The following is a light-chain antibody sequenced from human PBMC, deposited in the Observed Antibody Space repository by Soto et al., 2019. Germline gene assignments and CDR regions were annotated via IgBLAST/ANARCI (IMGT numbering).Light chain of an antibody. J-gene: IGKJ1*01. V-gene: IGKV3-20*01. CDR2: GAS. CDR1: QSVGRNF. CDR3: QQYADSPRT. Sequence: EIVLTQSPYTLSLSPGEIVTISCRASQSVGRNFLAWYQKKAGQAPRFLIHGASRRATGIPYRFSGSGSGTEFTLTISRLEPEDFAGYYCQQYADSPRTFGQGTKVEIK.